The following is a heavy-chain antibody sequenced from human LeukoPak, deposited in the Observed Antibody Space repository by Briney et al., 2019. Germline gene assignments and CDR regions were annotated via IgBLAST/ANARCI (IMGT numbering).Heavy chain of an antibody. CDR2: IYYSGST. V-gene: IGHV4-39*01. D-gene: IGHD5-18*01. J-gene: IGHJ3*02. CDR3: ARLPKDTAMVTHAFDI. CDR1: GCSISSSSYY. Sequence: SETLSLTCTDSGCSISSSSYYWGWIRQPPGKGLEWIGSIYYSGSTYYNPSLKSRVTISVDTSKNQFSLKLSSVTAADTAVYYCARLPKDTAMVTHAFDIWGQGTMVTVSS.